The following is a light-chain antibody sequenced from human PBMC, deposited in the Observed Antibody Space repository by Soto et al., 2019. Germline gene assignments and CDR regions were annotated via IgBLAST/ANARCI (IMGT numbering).Light chain of an antibody. CDR2: DTT. CDR3: LLSYSGAQV. CDR1: TGPVTTGHY. J-gene: IGLJ3*02. V-gene: IGLV7-46*01. Sequence: QTVVTQEPSLTVSPGGTVTLTCGSITGPVTTGHYPYWFQQKPGQAPRTLIYDTTNKHSWTPARFSGSLLGGKAALTLSGAQPEGEAEYYCLLSYSGAQVFGGGTQLTVL.